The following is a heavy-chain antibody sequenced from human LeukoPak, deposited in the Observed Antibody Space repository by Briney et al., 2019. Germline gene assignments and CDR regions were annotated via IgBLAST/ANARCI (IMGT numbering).Heavy chain of an antibody. J-gene: IGHJ4*02. V-gene: IGHV4-34*01. D-gene: IGHD3-10*01. CDR2: INHSGST. CDR1: GGSFSGYY. CDR3: ASARGSGSYFNGTFDY. Sequence: SETLSLTCAVYGGSFSGYYWSWIRQPPGKGLGWIGKINHSGSTNYNPSLKSRVTISVDTSKNQFSLKLSSVTAADTAVYYCASARGSGSYFNGTFDYWGQGTLVTVSS.